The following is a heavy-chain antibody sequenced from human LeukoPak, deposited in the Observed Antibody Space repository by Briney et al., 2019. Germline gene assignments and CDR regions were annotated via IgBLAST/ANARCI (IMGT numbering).Heavy chain of an antibody. D-gene: IGHD4-17*01. J-gene: IGHJ4*02. CDR1: GFTFTSYW. CDR3: ATDLG. V-gene: IGHV3-74*01. Sequence: QPGGSLRLSCAASGFTFTSYWMHWVRQPPGKGLVWVSRVEHDGSRTAYADSVTGRFTISRDNARNMVYLQMNSLRAEGTAVYYCATDLGWGQGTLVTVSS. CDR2: VEHDGSRT.